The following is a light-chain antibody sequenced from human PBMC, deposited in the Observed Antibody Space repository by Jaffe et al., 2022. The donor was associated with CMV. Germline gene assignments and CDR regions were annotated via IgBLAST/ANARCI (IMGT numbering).Light chain of an antibody. CDR3: HQRGNWPST. CDR2: DAS. V-gene: IGKV3-11*01. J-gene: IGKJ5*01. CDR1: QSLSRY. Sequence: EIVLTQSPATLSLSPGERATLSCRASQSLSRYLAWYQQKPGQAPRLLIYDASNRATGIPARFSGSGSGTDFTLTIVSLEPEDFAVYYCHQRGNWPSTFGQGTRLEIK.